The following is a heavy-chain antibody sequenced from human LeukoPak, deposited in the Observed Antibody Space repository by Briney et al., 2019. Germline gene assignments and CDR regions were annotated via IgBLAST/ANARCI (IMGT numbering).Heavy chain of an antibody. V-gene: IGHV4-34*01. D-gene: IGHD2-15*01. Sequence: SETLSLTCAVYGGSFSGYYWTWIRQSPGKGLEWIGEIDYSGITKYNASLRSRVSMSLDTSKNQFSLKVKSVTAADTAVYYCARRGSTDERYCSSTTCSTFRHWGHGTLVTVSS. CDR3: ARRGSTDERYCSSTTCSTFRH. CDR1: GGSFSGYY. J-gene: IGHJ4*01. CDR2: IDYSGIT.